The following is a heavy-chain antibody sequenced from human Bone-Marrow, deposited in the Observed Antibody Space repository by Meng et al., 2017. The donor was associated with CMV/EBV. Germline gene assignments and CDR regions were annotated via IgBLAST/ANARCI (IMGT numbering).Heavy chain of an antibody. CDR1: GYTFTNCG. CDR2: ISVYNGYT. V-gene: IGHV1-18*01. CDR3: ARDYCTSCYRGDAFDI. J-gene: IGHJ3*02. Sequence: ASVKVSCKASGYTFTNCGISWLRQAPGQGLEWMGWISVYNGYTNYAQQFQGRVTMTTDTSTSTAYMELRSLRSDDTAVYYCARDYCTSCYRGDAFDICGQGTMVTASS. D-gene: IGHD2-2*01.